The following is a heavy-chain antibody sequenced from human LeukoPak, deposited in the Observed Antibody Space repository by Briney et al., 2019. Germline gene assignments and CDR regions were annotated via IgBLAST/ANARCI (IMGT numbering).Heavy chain of an antibody. Sequence: PSETLSLTCTVSGGSITSFYWNWIRQPAGKGLGWIGRIDTSGSTKYNPSLKSRVTMSVDTSKNQFSLRLSSVTAADTAVYYCARGQWELLRYNYIDVWGKGTTVTVSS. V-gene: IGHV4-4*07. CDR1: GGSITSFY. D-gene: IGHD1-26*01. CDR3: ARGQWELLRYNYIDV. J-gene: IGHJ6*03. CDR2: IDTSGST.